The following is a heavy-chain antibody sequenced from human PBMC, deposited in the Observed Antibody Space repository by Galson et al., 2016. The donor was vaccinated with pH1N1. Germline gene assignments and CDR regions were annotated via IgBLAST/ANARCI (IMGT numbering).Heavy chain of an antibody. V-gene: IGHV3-7*03. J-gene: IGHJ3*02. CDR3: ARDRTYSESNTYYDLFDI. CDR1: GLVYSGYW. Sequence: SLRLSCAASGLVYSGYWMTWVRQAPGKGLEWVGNINQHGSKINYGDSVKGRFTISRDNAKNSLFLHMTSLRADDSAVYYCARDRTYSESNTYYDLFDIWGQGTMVTVSS. CDR2: INQHGSKI. D-gene: IGHD3-16*01.